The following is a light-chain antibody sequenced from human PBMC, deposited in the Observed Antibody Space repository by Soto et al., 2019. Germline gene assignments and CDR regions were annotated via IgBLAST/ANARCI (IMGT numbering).Light chain of an antibody. CDR1: QSVLYSSNNKNY. CDR2: WAS. V-gene: IGKV4-1*01. Sequence: DIVVTQSPDSLAVSLGERATINCKSSQSVLYSSNNKNYLAWYQQKPGQPPKLLIYWASTRESGVPDRFSGSGSGTDFTLTISRLQAEDVAVYYCQRYYRPWTFGQGTKVEIK. CDR3: QRYYRPWT. J-gene: IGKJ1*01.